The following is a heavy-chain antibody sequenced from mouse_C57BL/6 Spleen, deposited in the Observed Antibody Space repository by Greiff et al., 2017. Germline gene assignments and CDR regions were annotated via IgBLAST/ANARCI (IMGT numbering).Heavy chain of an antibody. CDR1: GYTFTSYG. V-gene: IGHV1-81*01. CDR2: IYPRVGNT. Sequence: QVQLKESGAELARPGASVKLSCKASGYTFTSYGISWVKQRPGQGLEWIGEIYPRVGNTYYNEKFKGKATLTADKSSSTAYMELRSLTSEDSAVYFCARSPTMTTVVAVDYWGQGTTLTVSS. D-gene: IGHD1-1*01. J-gene: IGHJ2*01. CDR3: ARSPTMTTVVAVDY.